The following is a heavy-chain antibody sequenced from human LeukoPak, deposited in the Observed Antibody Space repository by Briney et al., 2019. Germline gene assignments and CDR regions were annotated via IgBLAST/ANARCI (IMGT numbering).Heavy chain of an antibody. V-gene: IGHV3-23*01. CDR2: ISGSGEST. J-gene: IGHJ4*02. Sequence: GGSLRLSCAASGFSFSSYAMSWVRQAPGKGLEWVSGISGSGESTYYADSVKGRFTISRDNSKNTLYLQMNSLRAEDTAVYYCAKGIDYYGSGTLVYWGQGTLVTVSS. CDR1: GFSFSSYA. D-gene: IGHD3-10*01. CDR3: AKGIDYYGSGTLVY.